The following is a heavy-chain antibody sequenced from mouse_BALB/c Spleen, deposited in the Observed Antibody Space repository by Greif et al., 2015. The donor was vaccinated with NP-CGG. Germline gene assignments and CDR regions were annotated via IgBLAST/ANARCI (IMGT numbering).Heavy chain of an antibody. CDR3: TRHYYGWGFYYAMDY. CDR2: IRLKSNNYAT. CDR1: GFTFSNYW. Sequence: EVMLVESGGGFLQPGGSMKLSCVASGFTFSNYWMNWVRQSPEKGLEWVAEIRLKSNNYATHYAESVKGRFTISRDDSKSSVYLQMNNLRAEDTGIYYCTRHYYGWGFYYAMDYWGQGTSVTVSS. J-gene: IGHJ4*01. V-gene: IGHV6-6*02. D-gene: IGHD1-2*01.